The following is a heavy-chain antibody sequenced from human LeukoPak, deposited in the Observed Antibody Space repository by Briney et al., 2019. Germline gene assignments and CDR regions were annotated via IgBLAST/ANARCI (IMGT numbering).Heavy chain of an antibody. CDR2: IYYSGST. V-gene: IGHV4-59*08. Sequence: SETLSLTCTVSGGSLSSYYWSWIRQPPGKGLEWIGYIYYSGSTNYNPSLKSRVTISVDTSKNQFSLKLSSVTAADTAVYYCARPHLPVGFVDYWGQGTLVTVSS. CDR1: GGSLSSYY. CDR3: ARPHLPVGFVDY. D-gene: IGHD1-26*01. J-gene: IGHJ4*02.